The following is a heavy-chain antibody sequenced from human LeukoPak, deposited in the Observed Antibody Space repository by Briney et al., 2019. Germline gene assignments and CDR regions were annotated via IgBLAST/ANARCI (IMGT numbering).Heavy chain of an antibody. CDR1: GFTFSSYG. CDR3: ARDSPYSDYLIGGAFNI. D-gene: IGHD4-11*01. J-gene: IGHJ3*02. V-gene: IGHV3-33*01. Sequence: PGGSLRLSCAASGFTFSSYGMHWVRQAPGKGLEWVAVIWYDGSNKYYADSVKGRFTISRDNSKNTLYLQMNSLGAEDTAVYYCARDSPYSDYLIGGAFNIWGQGTMVTVSS. CDR2: IWYDGSNK.